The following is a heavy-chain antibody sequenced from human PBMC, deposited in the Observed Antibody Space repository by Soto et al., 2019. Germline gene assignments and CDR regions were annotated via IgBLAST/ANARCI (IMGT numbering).Heavy chain of an antibody. V-gene: IGHV3-23*01. CDR3: AKGYYSGYDLAYFDY. CDR1: GFGFDDYA. Sequence: GGSLRLSFAAFGFGFDDYAMPWVRQAAGKGLEWVSAISGSGDNTYYADSVKGRFTISRDNSKNTLYLQLNSLRAEDTAVYYCAKGYYSGYDLAYFDYWGQGALVTVSS. J-gene: IGHJ4*02. CDR2: ISGSGDNT. D-gene: IGHD5-12*01.